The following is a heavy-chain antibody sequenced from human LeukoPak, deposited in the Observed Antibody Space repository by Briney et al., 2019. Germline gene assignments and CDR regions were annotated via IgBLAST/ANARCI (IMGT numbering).Heavy chain of an antibody. CDR2: IYYSGST. CDR3: ARQHWPRGFDY. V-gene: IGHV4-39*01. J-gene: IGHJ4*02. D-gene: IGHD3-10*01. Sequence: GIRQPPGKGLEWIGSIYYSGSTYYNPSLKSRVTISVDTSKNQFSLKLSSVTAADTAVYYCARQHWPRGFDYWGQGTLVTVSS.